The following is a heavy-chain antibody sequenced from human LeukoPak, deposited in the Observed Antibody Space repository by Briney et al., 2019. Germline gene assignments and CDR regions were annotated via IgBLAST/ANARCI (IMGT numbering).Heavy chain of an antibody. J-gene: IGHJ6*02. Sequence: PSETLSLTCTVSGGSISSYYWSWIRQPPAKGVEWTGYIYYSGSTNYNPSLKSRVTTSVDTSKNQFSLKLSSVTAADTAVYYCASRSGSYFDYYYGMDVWGQGTTVTVSS. CDR2: IYYSGST. CDR1: GGSISSYY. D-gene: IGHD1-26*01. CDR3: ASRSGSYFDYYYGMDV. V-gene: IGHV4-59*08.